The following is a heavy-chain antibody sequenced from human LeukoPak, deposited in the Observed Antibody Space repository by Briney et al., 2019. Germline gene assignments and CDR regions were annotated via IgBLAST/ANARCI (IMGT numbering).Heavy chain of an antibody. Sequence: SETLSLTCTVSGGSISSYYWSWIRQPAGKGLEWIGRIYTSGSTNYNPSLKSRVTMSVDTSKNQFSLKLSSVTAADTAVYYCARDLAAAVNNWFDPWGQGTLVTVSS. CDR2: IYTSGST. CDR3: ARDLAAAVNNWFDP. D-gene: IGHD6-13*01. J-gene: IGHJ5*02. V-gene: IGHV4-4*07. CDR1: GGSISSYY.